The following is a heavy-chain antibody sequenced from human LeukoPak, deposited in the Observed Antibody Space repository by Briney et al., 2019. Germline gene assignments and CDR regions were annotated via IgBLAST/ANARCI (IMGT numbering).Heavy chain of an antibody. CDR1: GYTFTCYY. J-gene: IGHJ6*03. CDR2: INPNSGGT. CDR3: ARDSSGYYDSYYYYYMDV. V-gene: IGHV1-2*02. D-gene: IGHD3-22*01. Sequence: GASGKVSCKASGYTFTCYYMHWVRQAPGQGLEWRGWINPNSGGTNYAQKFQGRVTMTRDTSISTAYMELSRLRSDDTAVYYCARDSSGYYDSYYYYYMDVWGKGTTVTVSS.